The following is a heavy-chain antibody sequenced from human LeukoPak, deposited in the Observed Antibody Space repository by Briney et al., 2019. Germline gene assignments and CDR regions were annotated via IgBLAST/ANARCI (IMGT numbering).Heavy chain of an antibody. V-gene: IGHV3-23*01. J-gene: IGHJ4*02. CDR1: GFTFSNHG. CDR3: AREGSGYYYYYFDY. CDR2: ISPRGDIT. D-gene: IGHD3-22*01. Sequence: GGSLRLSCAASGFTFSNHGMNWVRQAPGKGLEWVSGISPRGDITYYADSVKGRFTISRDNSKNTLYLQMNSLRAEDTAVYYCAREGSGYYYYYFDYWGQGTLVTVSS.